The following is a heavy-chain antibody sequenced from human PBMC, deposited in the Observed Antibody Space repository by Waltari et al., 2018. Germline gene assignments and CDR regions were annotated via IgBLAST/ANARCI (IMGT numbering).Heavy chain of an antibody. D-gene: IGHD6-19*01. CDR1: GDSINSDLHY. J-gene: IGHJ4*02. CDR2: GLCRGKT. V-gene: IGHV4-61*02. CDR3: ARVDIAVAGTYYFDN. Sequence: QVHLQESGPGLVKPSQTLSLPCTVSGDSINSDLHYWGWIRQPAGKAREWIGRGLCRGKTNYTPSLKGRVSMSVVTSKNQFSLQVISVSAADTAVYYCARVDIAVAGTYYFDNWGQGTLVTVSS.